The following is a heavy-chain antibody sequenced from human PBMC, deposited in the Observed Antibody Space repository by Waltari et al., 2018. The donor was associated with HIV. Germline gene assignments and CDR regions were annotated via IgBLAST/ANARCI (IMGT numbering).Heavy chain of an antibody. CDR3: ARDIYEYWSGYHYGMDL. Sequence: EEKLVESGGGLEQPGGSMRLSCEASGFTFGSHTLNWVRQSPGKGLEWVSSVRSSNNCIYYGPSVRGRFTISRDNDKNLVHLQMNKLRVEETAIYYCARDIYEYWSGYHYGMDLWGQGTTVTVSS. J-gene: IGHJ6*02. CDR2: VRSSNNCI. D-gene: IGHD3-3*01. CDR1: GFTFGSHT. V-gene: IGHV3-21*02.